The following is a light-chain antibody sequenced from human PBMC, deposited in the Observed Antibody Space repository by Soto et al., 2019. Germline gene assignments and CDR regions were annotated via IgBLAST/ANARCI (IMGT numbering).Light chain of an antibody. V-gene: IGKV3-20*01. Sequence: EIVLTQSPGTLSLSPGERTTLSCRASQSVSSDYLAWYQQKPGQAPRLLIYGASHRATGTPDRFSGSGSGTDFTLTISRLEPEDFAVYYCQQYGGAPYTFGKGTKVEIK. CDR2: GAS. CDR3: QQYGGAPYT. CDR1: QSVSSDY. J-gene: IGKJ2*01.